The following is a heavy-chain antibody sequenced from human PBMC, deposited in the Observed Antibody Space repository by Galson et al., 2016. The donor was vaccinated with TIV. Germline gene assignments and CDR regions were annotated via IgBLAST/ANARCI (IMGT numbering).Heavy chain of an antibody. D-gene: IGHD6-13*01. V-gene: IGHV3-9*01. CDR3: VKGAGRYSRSWYFAY. J-gene: IGHJ4*02. Sequence: SLRLSCAASGFTFDDYAMHWVRQAPGRGLEWVSSISWNSDTVVYADSMKGRFTISRDNSKNSLYLQMNSLTSDDTALYYCVKGAGRYSRSWYFAYWGQGTLVTVSS. CDR2: ISWNSDTV. CDR1: GFTFDDYA.